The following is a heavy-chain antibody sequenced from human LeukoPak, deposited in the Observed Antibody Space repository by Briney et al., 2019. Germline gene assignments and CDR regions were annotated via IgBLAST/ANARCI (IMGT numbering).Heavy chain of an antibody. CDR3: AKREVGVSRPFDY. CDR1: GFTFSDHA. Sequence: GGSLRLSCAASGFTFSDHAMSWVRQAPAKGLEWVSSINGNGGGSYYIDSVKGRFTVSRGNSENTLYLQMNSLRAEDTAVYYCAKREVGVSRPFDYWGQGTLVTVSS. V-gene: IGHV3-23*01. CDR2: INGNGGGS. J-gene: IGHJ4*02. D-gene: IGHD1-26*01.